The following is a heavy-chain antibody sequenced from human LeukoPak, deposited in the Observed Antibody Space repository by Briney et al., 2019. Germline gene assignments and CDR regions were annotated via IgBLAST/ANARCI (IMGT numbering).Heavy chain of an antibody. CDR3: AKLYDSGSFYLDF. J-gene: IGHJ4*02. V-gene: IGHV3-23*01. D-gene: IGHD3-10*01. CDR1: GFTFSSYA. CDR2: ISGSGGST. Sequence: QPGGSLRLSCAASGFTFSSYAMSWVRQAPGKGLEWVSGISGSGGSTYHADSVKGRFTISRDNSKNTLYLQMNSLRAEDTAVYYCAKLYDSGSFYLDFWGQGTLVTVSS.